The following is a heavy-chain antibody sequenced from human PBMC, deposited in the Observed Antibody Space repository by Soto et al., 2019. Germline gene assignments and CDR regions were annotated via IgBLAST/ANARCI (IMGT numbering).Heavy chain of an antibody. D-gene: IGHD1-20*01. J-gene: IGHJ6*03. Sequence: PGGSLRLSCAASGFTFSSYWMSWVRQAPGKGLEWVANIKQDGSEKYYVDSVKGRFTISRDNAKNSLYLQMNSLRAEDTAVYYCAGGIYNWNYYYYYMDVWGKGTTVTVS. CDR3: AGGIYNWNYYYYYMDV. V-gene: IGHV3-7*04. CDR1: GFTFSSYW. CDR2: IKQDGSEK.